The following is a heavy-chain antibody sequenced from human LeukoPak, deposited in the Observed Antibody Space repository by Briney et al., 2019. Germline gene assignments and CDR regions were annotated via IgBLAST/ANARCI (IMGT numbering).Heavy chain of an antibody. Sequence: PSETLSLTCTVSGGSISSYYWSWIRQPPGKGLEWIGEINHSGSTNYNPSLKSRVTISVDTSKNQFSLKLSSVTAADTAVYYCARGGPSYYDSSGYPRTGWFDPWGQGTLVTVSS. CDR2: INHSGST. CDR1: GGSISSYY. D-gene: IGHD3-22*01. J-gene: IGHJ5*02. CDR3: ARGGPSYYDSSGYPRTGWFDP. V-gene: IGHV4-34*01.